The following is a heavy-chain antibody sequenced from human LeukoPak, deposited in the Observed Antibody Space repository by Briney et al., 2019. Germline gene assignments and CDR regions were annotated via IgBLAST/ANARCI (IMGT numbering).Heavy chain of an antibody. CDR3: AKYDSSWYSYMDV. Sequence: AGGSLRLSCAASGFTFSSYAMSWVRQAPGKGLEWVSSISGSGSSIYYADSVKGRFTISRDNSKNMLYLQMNSLRVEDTAVYYCAKYDSSWYSYMDVWGKGTTVTVSS. V-gene: IGHV3-23*01. CDR2: ISGSGSSI. J-gene: IGHJ6*04. D-gene: IGHD6-13*01. CDR1: GFTFSSYA.